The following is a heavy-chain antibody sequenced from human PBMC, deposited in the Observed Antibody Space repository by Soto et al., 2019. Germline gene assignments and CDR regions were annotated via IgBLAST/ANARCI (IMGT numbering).Heavy chain of an antibody. CDR2: IYYSGST. J-gene: IGHJ5*02. CDR3: ARERKGYLTSP. D-gene: IGHD3-16*02. Sequence: SETLSLTCTVSGGSISSGGYYWSWIRQHPGKGLEWIGYIYYSGSTYYNPSLKSRVTISVDTSKNQFSLKLSSVTAADTAVYYCARERKGYLTSPWGQGTLVTVSS. CDR1: GGSISSGGYY. V-gene: IGHV4-31*03.